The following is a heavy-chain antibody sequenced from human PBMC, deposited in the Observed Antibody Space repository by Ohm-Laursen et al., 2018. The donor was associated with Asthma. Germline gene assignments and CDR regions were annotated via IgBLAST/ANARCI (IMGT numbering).Heavy chain of an antibody. CDR2: IIPIFGTA. CDR1: GGTFSSYA. J-gene: IGHJ5*02. CDR3: AAEGSSRSVNWFDP. D-gene: IGHD6-13*01. Sequence: ASVKVSCKASGGTFSSYAISWVRQAPGQGLEWMGGIIPIFGTANYAQKFQGRVTITADESTSTAYMELSSLKSEDTAVYYCAAEGSSRSVNWFDPWGQGTLVTVSS. V-gene: IGHV1-69*13.